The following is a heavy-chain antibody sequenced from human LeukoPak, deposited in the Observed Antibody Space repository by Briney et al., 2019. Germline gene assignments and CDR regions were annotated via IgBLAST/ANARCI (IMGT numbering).Heavy chain of an antibody. D-gene: IGHD2-21*02. J-gene: IGHJ4*02. Sequence: PGESLSISCKCSGYIFTIYWISRVRQMPGKGLECMGRIDPSHSYTNYSPSFQGHVSISADKYISTAYLQWSSLKASDTAMYYCARLGNCGGDCYAIDYWGQGTLVTVSS. CDR3: ARLGNCGGDCYAIDY. CDR2: IDPSHSYT. CDR1: GYIFTIYW. V-gene: IGHV5-10-1*01.